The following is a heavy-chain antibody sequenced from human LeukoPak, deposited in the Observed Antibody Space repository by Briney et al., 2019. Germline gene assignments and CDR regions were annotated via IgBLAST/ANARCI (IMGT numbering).Heavy chain of an antibody. V-gene: IGHV4-59*08. J-gene: IGHJ6*02. CDR1: GGSISSYY. CDR2: IYYSGST. Sequence: SETLSLTCIVSGGSISSYYWSWIRQPPGKGLEWIGYIYYSGSTNYNPSLKSRVTISVDTSKNQFSLKLSSVTAADTAVYYCATRYDILTGYGMDVWGQGTTVTVSS. D-gene: IGHD3-9*01. CDR3: ATRYDILTGYGMDV.